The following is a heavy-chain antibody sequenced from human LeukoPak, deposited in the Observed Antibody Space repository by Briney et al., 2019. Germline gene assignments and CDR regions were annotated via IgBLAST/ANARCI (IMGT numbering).Heavy chain of an antibody. CDR1: GFTFSSYE. V-gene: IGHV3-48*03. J-gene: IGHJ4*02. CDR3: ARGQVPYYDSSGYGY. CDR2: ISSSGSTI. D-gene: IGHD3-22*01. Sequence: GGSLRLSCAASGFTFSSYEMNWVRQAPGKGLEWVSYISSSGSTIYYADSVKGRFTISRDNAKNSLYLQMNSLRAEDTAVYYCARGQVPYYDSSGYGYWGQGTLVTVSS.